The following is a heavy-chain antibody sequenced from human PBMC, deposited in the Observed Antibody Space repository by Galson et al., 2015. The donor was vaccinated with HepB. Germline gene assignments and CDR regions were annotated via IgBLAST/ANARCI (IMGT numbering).Heavy chain of an antibody. CDR2: ISSSSSYI. Sequence: SLRLSCAASGFTFSSYSMNWVRQAPGKGLEWASSISSSSSYIYYADSVKGRFTISRDNAKNSLYLQMNSLRAEDTAVYYCARDVREGYNWNDGGFDYWGQGTLVTVSS. CDR1: GFTFSSYS. CDR3: ARDVREGYNWNDGGFDY. V-gene: IGHV3-21*01. D-gene: IGHD1-1*01. J-gene: IGHJ4*02.